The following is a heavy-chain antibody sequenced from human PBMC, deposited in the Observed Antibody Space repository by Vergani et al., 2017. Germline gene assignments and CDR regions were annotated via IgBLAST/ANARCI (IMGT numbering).Heavy chain of an antibody. V-gene: IGHV3-7*04. Sequence: EVQLVESGGGLVQPGGSLRLSCAASGFTFSSYWMSWVRQAPGKGLEWVANIKQDGSEKYYVDSVKGRFTISRDNAKNSLYLQMNSLRAEDTAVYYCARWILWFGDSRAYYYYGMDVWGQGTTVTVSS. D-gene: IGHD3-10*01. CDR1: GFTFSSYW. J-gene: IGHJ6*02. CDR3: ARWILWFGDSRAYYYYGMDV. CDR2: IKQDGSEK.